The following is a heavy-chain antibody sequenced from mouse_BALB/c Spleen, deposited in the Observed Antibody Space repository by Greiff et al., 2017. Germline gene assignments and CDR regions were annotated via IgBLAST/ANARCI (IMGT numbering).Heavy chain of an antibody. CDR1: GYTFTDYN. CDR3: ARGPLLWPYFDY. J-gene: IGHJ2*01. D-gene: IGHD2-1*01. V-gene: IGHV1-18*01. Sequence: VQLKQSGPELVKPGASVKIPCKASGYTFTDYNMDWVKQSHGKSLEWIGDINPNNGGTIYNQKFKGKATLTVDKSSSTAYMELRSLTSEDTAVYYCARGPLLWPYFDYWGQGTTLTVSA. CDR2: INPNNGGT.